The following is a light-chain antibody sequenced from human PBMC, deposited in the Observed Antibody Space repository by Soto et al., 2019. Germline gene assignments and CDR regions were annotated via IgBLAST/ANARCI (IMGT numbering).Light chain of an antibody. CDR3: AAWDDSLNGVL. Sequence: QSVLTQPPSASGTPGQRVTISCSGSNSNIGSNTVNWYQQLPGTAPKLLIYSINQRPSGVPDRFSGSQSGTSAFLAISGLQSEDEADYYCAAWDDSLNGVLLGGGTKLTVL. CDR1: NSNIGSNT. J-gene: IGLJ2*01. CDR2: SIN. V-gene: IGLV1-44*01.